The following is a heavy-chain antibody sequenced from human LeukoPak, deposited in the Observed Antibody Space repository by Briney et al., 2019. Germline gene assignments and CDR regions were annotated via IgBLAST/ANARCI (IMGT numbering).Heavy chain of an antibody. Sequence: SETLSLTCTVPGGSINSGDYYRSWIRQTPGKGLEWIGFIYYSGNTYYNPSLKGRITISGDMSKNQFSLKLSSVTAADTAVYYCAGWSEFFDHWGQGTLVTVSS. J-gene: IGHJ4*02. CDR3: AGWSEFFDH. CDR1: GGSINSGDYY. V-gene: IGHV4-30-4*08. CDR2: IYYSGNT.